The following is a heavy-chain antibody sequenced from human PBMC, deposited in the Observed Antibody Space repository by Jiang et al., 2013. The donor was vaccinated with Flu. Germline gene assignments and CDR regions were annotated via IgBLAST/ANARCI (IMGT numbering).Heavy chain of an antibody. CDR3: ARDRDSSGFVY. V-gene: IGHV4-31*02. CDR2: T. D-gene: IGHD3-22*01. Sequence: TYYNPSLKSRVTISVDTSKNQFSLKLSSVTAADTAVYYCARDRDSSGFVYWGQGTLVTVSS. J-gene: IGHJ4*02.